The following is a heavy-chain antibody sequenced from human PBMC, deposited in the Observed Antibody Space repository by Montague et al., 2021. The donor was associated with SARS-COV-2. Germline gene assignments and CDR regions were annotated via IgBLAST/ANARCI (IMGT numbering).Heavy chain of an antibody. CDR3: ARDGLVVVAANAFDI. D-gene: IGHD2-15*01. J-gene: IGHJ3*02. CDR1: GFTFSSYA. V-gene: IGHV3-30-3*01. CDR2: ISYDGSNK. Sequence: SLRLSCAASGFTFSSYAMHWVRQAPGKGLEWVAVISYDGSNKCYADSVKGRFTISRDNSKNTLYLQMNSLRAEDTAVYYCARDGLVVVAANAFDIWGQGTMVTVSS.